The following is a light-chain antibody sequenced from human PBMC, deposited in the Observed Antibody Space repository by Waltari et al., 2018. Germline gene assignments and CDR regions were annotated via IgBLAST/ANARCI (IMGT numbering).Light chain of an antibody. CDR2: KGS. CDR1: QSISSW. CDR3: KHYRGYPET. J-gene: IGKJ4*02. Sequence: DIQMTQSPSTLSASIGDRVTITCRASQSISSWLAWYKQKPGQAPKLLIYKGSSLESGFPSSLAGSGSGTVFTLPISSLQPDDLATYYCKHYRGYPETFARGTKVEFE. V-gene: IGKV1-5*03.